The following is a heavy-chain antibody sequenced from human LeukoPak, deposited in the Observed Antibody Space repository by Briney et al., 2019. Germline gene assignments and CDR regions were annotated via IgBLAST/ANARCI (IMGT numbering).Heavy chain of an antibody. D-gene: IGHD3-9*01. CDR1: GGSISSYY. V-gene: IGHV4-4*07. Sequence: SETLSLTCTVSGGSISSYYWSWIRQPAGKGLEWIGRIYTSGSTNYNPSLKSRVTMSVDTSKNQFSLKLSSVTAADTAVYCCARDRPYYDILTGYYKGQTWFDPWGQGTLVTVSS. J-gene: IGHJ5*02. CDR2: IYTSGST. CDR3: ARDRPYYDILTGYYKGQTWFDP.